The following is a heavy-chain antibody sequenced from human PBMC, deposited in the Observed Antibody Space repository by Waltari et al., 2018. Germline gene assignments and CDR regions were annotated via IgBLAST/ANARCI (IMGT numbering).Heavy chain of an antibody. CDR1: GFTFGGSA. Sequence: QVHLVESGGGVVQPGRSLKLSCAASGFTFGGSAMHWVRQAPGKVLEWVAVLSSDSTNKFYTDIVKGRFTISRDNSKNTLYLQMNSLRAEDTAVYYCAKEGSGGYDFWGQGTLVTVSP. V-gene: IGHV3-30*18. D-gene: IGHD5-12*01. J-gene: IGHJ4*02. CDR2: LSSDSTNK. CDR3: AKEGSGGYDF.